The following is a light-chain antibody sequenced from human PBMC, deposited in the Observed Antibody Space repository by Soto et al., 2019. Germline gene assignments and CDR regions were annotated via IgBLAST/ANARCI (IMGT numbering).Light chain of an antibody. J-gene: IGLJ2*01. CDR1: SSNIGNNY. CDR2: DNN. V-gene: IGLV1-51*01. CDR3: GTWDSSLSVVV. Sequence: QSVLTLPPSVSAAPGQMVTISCSGSSSNIGNNYVSWYQQLPGTAPKLLIYDNNKRPSGIPDRFSGSKSGTSATLGITGLQTGDEADYYCGTWDSSLSVVVFGGGTKLTVL.